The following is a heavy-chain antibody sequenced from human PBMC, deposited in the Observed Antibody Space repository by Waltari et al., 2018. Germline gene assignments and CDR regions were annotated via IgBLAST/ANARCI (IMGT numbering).Heavy chain of an antibody. CDR2: IYPDGST. J-gene: IGHJ4*02. V-gene: IGHV4-38-2*01. Sequence: QVQLQESGPGLLQPSETLSLPCGVSGYFLNTGSYWGWLRQSPGKGLEWIATIYPDGSTFTNLALTSRVTKSMDATKNQFPLSLKSVTATDTAVYYCTRQVLGYCTSAACRRLESWGQGTPVTVSA. D-gene: IGHD2-2*03. CDR3: TRQVLGYCTSAACRRLES. CDR1: GYFLNTGSY.